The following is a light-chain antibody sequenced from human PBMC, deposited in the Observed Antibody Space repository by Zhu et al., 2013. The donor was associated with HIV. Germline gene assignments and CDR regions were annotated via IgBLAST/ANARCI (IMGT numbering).Light chain of an antibody. CDR1: SSDVGGYYY. CDR3: QSYDRSVSRWV. Sequence: QSALTQPPSASGSPGQSVTISCTGTSSDVGGYYYVSWYQQHPGKAPKLMIYEVSKRPSGVPDRFSGSKSGNTASLTVSGLQAEDEANYYCQSYDRSVSRWVFGGGTRLTVL. J-gene: IGLJ3*02. V-gene: IGLV2-8*01. CDR2: EVS.